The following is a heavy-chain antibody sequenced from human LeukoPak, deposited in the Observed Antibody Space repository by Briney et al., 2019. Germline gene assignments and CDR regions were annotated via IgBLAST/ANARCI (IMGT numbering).Heavy chain of an antibody. CDR2: ISGSGGST. V-gene: IGHV3-23*01. CDR3: AKDRVVEGYSYGHRFDY. D-gene: IGHD5-18*01. Sequence: GGSLRLSCAASGFTFSSYAMSWVRQAPGKGLEWVSAISGSGGSTYYADSVKGRFTISRDNSKNTLYLQMNSLRAEDTAVYYCAKDRVVEGYSYGHRFDYWGQGTLVTVSS. J-gene: IGHJ4*02. CDR1: GFTFSSYA.